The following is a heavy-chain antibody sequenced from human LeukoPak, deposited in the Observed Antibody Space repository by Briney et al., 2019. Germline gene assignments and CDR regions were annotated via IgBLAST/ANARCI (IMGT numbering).Heavy chain of an antibody. V-gene: IGHV3-33*01. CDR2: IWYDGSNK. D-gene: IGHD4-17*01. Sequence: GGSLRLSCAASGFTFSNYGMHWVRQAPGKGVEWVAAIWYDGSNKNYGDSVKGRFTISRDNSKNTLYLQMNSLRAEDTAAYYCARAGYGDPHFDFWGQGTLVTVSS. CDR1: GFTFSNYG. J-gene: IGHJ4*02. CDR3: ARAGYGDPHFDF.